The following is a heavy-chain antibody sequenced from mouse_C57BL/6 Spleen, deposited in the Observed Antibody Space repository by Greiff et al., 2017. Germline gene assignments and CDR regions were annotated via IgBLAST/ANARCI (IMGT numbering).Heavy chain of an antibody. D-gene: IGHD6-1*01. CDR1: GYTFTDYY. CDR3: ARAPASPYAMDY. V-gene: IGHV1-26*01. J-gene: IGHJ4*01. CDR2: INPNNGGT. Sequence: VQLQQSGPELVKPGASVKISCKASGYTFTDYYMNWVKQSHGKSLEWIGDINPNNGGTSYNQKFKGKATLTVDKSSSTAYMELRSLTSEDSAVYYCARAPASPYAMDYWGQGTSVTVSS.